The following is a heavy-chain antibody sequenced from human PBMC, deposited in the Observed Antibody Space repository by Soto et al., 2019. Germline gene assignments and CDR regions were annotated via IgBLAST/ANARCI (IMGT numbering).Heavy chain of an antibody. CDR2: INTYNGNT. Sequence: QVQLVQSRAEVKNPGASVKVSCKASGYSFTRYGIAWARQAPGQGLEWMGWINTYNGNTNYAQNLQGRVTLTTDTSTSTAYMELTRLRSNDTAIYYCAMVDVYVTHIPQDVWGQGTTVIVSS. CDR1: GYSFTRYG. D-gene: IGHD3-16*01. J-gene: IGHJ6*02. V-gene: IGHV1-18*01. CDR3: AMVDVYVTHIPQDV.